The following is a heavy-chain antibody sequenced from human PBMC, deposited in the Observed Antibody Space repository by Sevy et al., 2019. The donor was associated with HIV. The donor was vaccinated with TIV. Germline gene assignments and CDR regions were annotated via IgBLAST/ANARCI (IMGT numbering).Heavy chain of an antibody. Sequence: SETLSLTCTVSGGSISTYYWSWIRQPPGKGLEYIGYIYYTGSTNYNPSLKSRVTISVDTSKNQFSLKLGYVTAVDTAVYYCAGAPPVRSGDDSLNWFDPWGQGTLVTVSS. J-gene: IGHJ5*02. V-gene: IGHV4-59*01. CDR2: IYYTGST. CDR1: GGSISTYY. CDR3: AGAPPVRSGDDSLNWFDP. D-gene: IGHD5-12*01.